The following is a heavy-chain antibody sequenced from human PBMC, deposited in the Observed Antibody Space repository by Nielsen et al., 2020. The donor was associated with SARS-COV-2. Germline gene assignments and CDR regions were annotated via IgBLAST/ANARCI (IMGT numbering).Heavy chain of an antibody. V-gene: IGHV3-21*01. J-gene: IGHJ4*02. CDR3: ARDSTITMIVDYFDY. D-gene: IGHD3-22*01. CDR2: ISSSSSYI. Sequence: GESLKISCAASGFTFSSYSMNWVRQAPGKGLEWVSSISSSSSYIYYADSVKGRFTISRDNAKNSLYLQMNSLRAEDTAVYYCARDSTITMIVDYFDYWGQGTLVTVSS. CDR1: GFTFSSYS.